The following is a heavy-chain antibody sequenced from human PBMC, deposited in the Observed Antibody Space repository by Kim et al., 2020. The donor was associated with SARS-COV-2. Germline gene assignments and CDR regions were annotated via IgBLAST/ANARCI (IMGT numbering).Heavy chain of an antibody. CDR3: ASSYPAGNVEMATITSRFDY. Sequence: SVKVSCKASGGTFSSYAISWVRQAPGQGLEWMGGIIPIFGTANYAQKFQGRVTITADESTSTAYMELSSLRSEDTAVYYCASSYPAGNVEMATITSRFDYWGQGTLVTVSS. J-gene: IGHJ4*02. CDR1: GGTFSSYA. D-gene: IGHD5-12*01. V-gene: IGHV1-69*13. CDR2: IIPIFGTA.